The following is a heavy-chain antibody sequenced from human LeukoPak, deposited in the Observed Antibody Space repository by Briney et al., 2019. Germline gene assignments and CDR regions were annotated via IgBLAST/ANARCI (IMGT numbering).Heavy chain of an antibody. Sequence: MSSETLSLTCTVSGGSISSYYWSWIRQPPGKGLEWIGYIYYSGSTNYNPSLKSRVTISVDTSKNRFSLKLSSVTAADTAVYYCARWAPTWGYSYGQHYYGMDVWGQGTTVTVSS. CDR3: ARWAPTWGYSYGQHYYGMDV. CDR2: IYYSGST. J-gene: IGHJ6*02. V-gene: IGHV4-59*12. D-gene: IGHD5-18*01. CDR1: GGSISSYY.